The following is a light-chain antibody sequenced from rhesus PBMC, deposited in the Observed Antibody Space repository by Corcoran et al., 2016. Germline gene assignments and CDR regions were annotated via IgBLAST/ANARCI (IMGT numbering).Light chain of an antibody. CDR1: QSISSY. CDR2: GAS. V-gene: IGKV3S9*01. CDR3: QQYNNWNS. J-gene: IGKJ2*01. Sequence: EIVMTQSPATLSLSPGERATLSCRASQSISSYVAWYQQKPEQAPRLLIYGASSRATGIPDRLSGSGSGTDFTLIISSLEPEEVGVYYCQQYNNWNSFGQGTKVEIK.